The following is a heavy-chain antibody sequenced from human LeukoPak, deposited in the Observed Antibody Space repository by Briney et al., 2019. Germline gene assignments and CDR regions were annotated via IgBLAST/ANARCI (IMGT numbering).Heavy chain of an antibody. CDR1: GFTFSSYA. CDR3: AKAALRYQLLSSLDY. J-gene: IGHJ4*02. V-gene: IGHV3-23*01. D-gene: IGHD2-2*01. Sequence: GGSLRLSCAASGFTFSSYAMSWVRQAPGKGLEWVSAISGSGGRTYYADSVKGGFTISRDNSKNTLYLQMNSLRAEDTAVYYCAKAALRYQLLSSLDYWGQGTLVTVSS. CDR2: ISGSGGRT.